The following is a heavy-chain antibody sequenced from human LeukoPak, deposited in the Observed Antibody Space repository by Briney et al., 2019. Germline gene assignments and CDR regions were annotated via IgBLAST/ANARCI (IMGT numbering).Heavy chain of an antibody. Sequence: PSETLSLTCAVSTYSISSGYYWGWVRQPPGKGLEWIGSIFHSGSTYYNPSLKSRVTISVDTSKNQFSLKLTSVTAADTAVYYCARRSPYYYMDGWGKGTTVTVSS. V-gene: IGHV4-38-2*01. CDR2: IFHSGST. CDR1: TYSISSGYY. CDR3: ARRSPYYYMDG. J-gene: IGHJ6*03. D-gene: IGHD1-26*01.